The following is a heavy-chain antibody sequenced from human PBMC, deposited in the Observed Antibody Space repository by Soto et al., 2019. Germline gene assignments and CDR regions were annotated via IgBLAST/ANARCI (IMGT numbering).Heavy chain of an antibody. J-gene: IGHJ6*02. CDR3: ARVGPLLGIVVVVAASYYYYGMDV. V-gene: IGHV3-74*01. D-gene: IGHD2-15*01. CDR2: INSDGSST. CDR1: GFTFSSYW. Sequence: PGGSLRLSCAASGFTFSSYWMDWVREASGKGLVWVSRINSDGSSTSYADSVKGRFTISRDNAKNTLYLQMNSLRAEDTAVYYCARVGPLLGIVVVVAASYYYYGMDVWGQGTTVTVSS.